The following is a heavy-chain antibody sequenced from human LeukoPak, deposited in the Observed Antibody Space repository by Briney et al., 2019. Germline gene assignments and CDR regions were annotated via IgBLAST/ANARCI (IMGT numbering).Heavy chain of an antibody. CDR1: GYSISSGYY. CDR3: ARDGSYRDYYYYYYMDV. D-gene: IGHD3-16*02. J-gene: IGHJ6*03. V-gene: IGHV4-38-2*02. Sequence: SETLSLTCAVSGYSISSGYYWGWIRQPPGKGLEWIGDIRSSRSTYYNPSLKSRVTISVDTSKNQFSLKLSSVTAADTAVYYCARDGSYRDYYYYYYMDVWGKGTTVTVSS. CDR2: IRSSRST.